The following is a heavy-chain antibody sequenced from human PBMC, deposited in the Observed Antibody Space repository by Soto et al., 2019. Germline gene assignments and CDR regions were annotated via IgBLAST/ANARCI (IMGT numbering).Heavy chain of an antibody. D-gene: IGHD3-22*01. CDR1: GFTFSSYG. CDR3: ARDTSDSSGSDY. J-gene: IGHJ4*02. CDR2: RWYDGSNK. V-gene: IGHV3-33*01. Sequence: HPGGSLRLSCAASGFTFSSYGMHWVRQAPGKGLEWVAVRWYDGSNKYYADSVKGRFTISRDNSKNTLYLQMNSLRAEDTAVYYCARDTSDSSGSDYWGQGTLVTVSS.